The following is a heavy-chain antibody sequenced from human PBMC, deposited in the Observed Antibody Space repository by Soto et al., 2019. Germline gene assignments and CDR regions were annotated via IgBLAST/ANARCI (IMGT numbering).Heavy chain of an antibody. Sequence: EVQLLESGGGLVQPGESLRLSCAFSGFIFGNYMMTWVRQAPGKGLEWVSTIRDGGESTNYADSVKGRFTISRDNSKNTVYLQMESLGVEDTAVYYCAPHVHCSGGSCHYDAFDIRGQGTMVTVSS. V-gene: IGHV3-23*01. D-gene: IGHD2-15*01. CDR2: IRDGGEST. CDR3: APHVHCSGGSCHYDAFDI. J-gene: IGHJ3*02. CDR1: GFIFGNYM.